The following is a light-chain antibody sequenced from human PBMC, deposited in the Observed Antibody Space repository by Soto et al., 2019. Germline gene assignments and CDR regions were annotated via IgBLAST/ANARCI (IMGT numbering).Light chain of an antibody. CDR1: SSDVGGYNY. CDR3: SSYRTSNPLV. Sequence: QSALTQPASVSGSPGQSITISCTGTSSDVGGYNYVSWYQQHPGKAPKLIIYEVTNRPSGVSNRFSGSKSDNTASLIISGLQAEDEADYYCSSYRTSNPLVFGGGTKLTVL. CDR2: EVT. J-gene: IGLJ2*01. V-gene: IGLV2-14*01.